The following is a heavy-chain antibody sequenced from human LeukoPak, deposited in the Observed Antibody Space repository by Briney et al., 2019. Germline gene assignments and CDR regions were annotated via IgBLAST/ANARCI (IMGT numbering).Heavy chain of an antibody. J-gene: IGHJ3*02. V-gene: IGHV3-66*01. D-gene: IGHD6-19*01. Sequence: PGGSLRLSCAVSGFTVSSNYMSWVRQAPGKGLEWVSVIYSGGSTYYADSVKGRFTISRDNSKNTLYLQMNSLRAEDTAVYYCARGRGRGGTIAVAGNDAFDIWGQGTMVTVSS. CDR3: ARGRGRGGTIAVAGNDAFDI. CDR1: GFTVSSNY. CDR2: IYSGGST.